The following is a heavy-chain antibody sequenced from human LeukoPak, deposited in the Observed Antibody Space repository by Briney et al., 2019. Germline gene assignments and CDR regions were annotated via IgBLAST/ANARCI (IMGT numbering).Heavy chain of an antibody. CDR2: IKEDGSET. J-gene: IGHJ3*01. CDR1: GFTFSNYW. V-gene: IGHV3-7*02. CDR3: ARNHYYVPGSSDT. D-gene: IGHD3-10*01. Sequence: GGSLRLSCAASGFTFSNYWMSWVRQAPGKGLEWVANIKEDGSETHYVDSVKGRFSISRDNAKNSLYLQMNSLRGEDTAVYYCARNHYYVPGSSDTWGQGTIVTVSS.